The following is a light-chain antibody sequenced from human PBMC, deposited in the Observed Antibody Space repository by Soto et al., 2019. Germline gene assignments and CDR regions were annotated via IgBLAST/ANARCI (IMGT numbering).Light chain of an antibody. Sequence: QSVLTQPPSASGTPGQRVTISCSGSTSNLGSNFVYWYQQVPGAAPKLPISRNDQRPSGVPDRFSGSKSGTSASLAISGLRSEDEADYHCAAWDDSLSGVVFGGGTKLTVL. CDR1: TSNLGSNF. CDR3: AAWDDSLSGVV. V-gene: IGLV1-47*01. CDR2: RND. J-gene: IGLJ3*02.